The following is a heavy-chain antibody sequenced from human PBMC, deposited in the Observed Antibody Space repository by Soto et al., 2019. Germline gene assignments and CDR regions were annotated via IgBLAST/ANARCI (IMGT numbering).Heavy chain of an antibody. V-gene: IGHV3-23*01. CDR3: AKVKITMIVIPGAFDI. D-gene: IGHD3-22*01. CDR1: GFTFSSYA. CDR2: ISGSGGST. Sequence: EVQLLESGGGLVQPGGSLRLSCAASGFTFSSYAMSWVRQAPGKGLEWVSAISGSGGSTYYAYSVKGRFTISRDNSKNTLYLQMNSLRAEDTAVYYCAKVKITMIVIPGAFDIWGQGTMVTVSS. J-gene: IGHJ3*02.